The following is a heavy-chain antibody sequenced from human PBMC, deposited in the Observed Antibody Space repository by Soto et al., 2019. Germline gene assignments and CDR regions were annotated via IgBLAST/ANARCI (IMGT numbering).Heavy chain of an antibody. CDR1: GGSISSGGYY. Sequence: QVQLQESGPGLVKPSQTLSLTCTVSGGSISSGGYYWSWIRQHPGKGLEWIGYIYYSGSTYYNPYLKSRVTISVDTSKNQFSLKLSSVTAADTAVYYCARDGLGAGRPPFDYWGQGTLVTVSS. CDR2: IYYSGST. V-gene: IGHV4-31*03. CDR3: ARDGLGAGRPPFDY. J-gene: IGHJ4*02. D-gene: IGHD1-1*01.